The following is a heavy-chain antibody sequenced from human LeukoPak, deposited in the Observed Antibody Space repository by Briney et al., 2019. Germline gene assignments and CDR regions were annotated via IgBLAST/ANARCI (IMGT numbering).Heavy chain of an antibody. V-gene: IGHV3-66*01. CDR1: GFTVSSNY. D-gene: IGHD4-17*01. J-gene: IGHJ4*02. CDR3: ARLGTTVTHFDY. CDR2: IYSGGST. Sequence: GGSLRLSCAASGFTVSSNYMSWGRQAPGKGLEWVSVIYSGGSTYYADSVKGRFTISRDNSKSTLYLQMNSLRAEDTAVYFCARLGTTVTHFDYWGQGTLVTVSS.